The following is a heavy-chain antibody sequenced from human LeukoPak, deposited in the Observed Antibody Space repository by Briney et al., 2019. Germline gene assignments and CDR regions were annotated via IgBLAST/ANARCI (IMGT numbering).Heavy chain of an antibody. V-gene: IGHV3-23*01. CDR2: ISGSGGST. Sequence: GGSLRLSCAGSGFTFSSYAMSWVRQAPGKGLEWVSAISGSGGSTYYAESVKGRFTISRDNSKNTLYLQMNSLRAEDTAVYYCAKGFAIVVVTALEYWGQGTLVAVSS. CDR1: GFTFSSYA. CDR3: AKGFAIVVVTALEY. J-gene: IGHJ4*02. D-gene: IGHD2-21*02.